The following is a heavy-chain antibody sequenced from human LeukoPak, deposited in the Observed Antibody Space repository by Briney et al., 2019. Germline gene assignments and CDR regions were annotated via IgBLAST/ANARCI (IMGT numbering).Heavy chain of an antibody. CDR3: ARCRYYDFWGDV. CDR1: GYTFTSYY. J-gene: IGHJ6*04. D-gene: IGHD3-3*01. V-gene: IGHV1-46*01. Sequence: ASVKVSCKASGYTFTSYYMHWVRQAPGQGLEWMGTINPSGGSTSYAQKFQGRVTITADESTSTAYMELSSLRSEDTAVYYCARCRYYDFWGDVWGKGTTVTVPS. CDR2: INPSGGST.